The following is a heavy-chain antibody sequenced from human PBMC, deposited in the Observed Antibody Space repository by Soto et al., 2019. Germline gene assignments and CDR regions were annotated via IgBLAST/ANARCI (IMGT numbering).Heavy chain of an antibody. CDR2: ISAYNGNT. V-gene: IGHV1-18*01. D-gene: IGHD3-22*01. J-gene: IGHJ4*02. CDR1: GYTFTSYG. Sequence: ASVKVSCKASGYTFTSYGISWVRQAPGQGLEWMGWISAYNGNTNYAQKLQGRVTMTTDTSTSTAYMELRSLRSDDTAVYYCAREPVDLYDRSVPYGYWGQGTLGTVSS. CDR3: AREPVDLYDRSVPYGY.